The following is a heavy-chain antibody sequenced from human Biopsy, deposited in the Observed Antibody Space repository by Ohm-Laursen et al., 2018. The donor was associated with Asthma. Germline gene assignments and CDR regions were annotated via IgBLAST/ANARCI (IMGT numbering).Heavy chain of an antibody. V-gene: IGHV3-74*01. Sequence: SLRLSCTDSGFTFSSYWMHWVRQAPGKGLVWVSRINSDGNSTSYADSVKGRFTISRDSAKNTLYLEMNSLRAEDTAVYYCARGPAWQQLDDWGQGTLVTVSS. CDR2: INSDGNST. CDR3: ARGPAWQQLDD. CDR1: GFTFSSYW. D-gene: IGHD6-13*01. J-gene: IGHJ4*02.